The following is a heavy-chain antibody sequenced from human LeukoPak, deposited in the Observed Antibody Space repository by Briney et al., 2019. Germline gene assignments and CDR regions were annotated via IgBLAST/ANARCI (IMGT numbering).Heavy chain of an antibody. CDR3: AELGITMIGGV. J-gene: IGHJ6*04. D-gene: IGHD3-10*02. V-gene: IGHV3-48*03. CDR2: ISSSGSTI. Sequence: QPGGSLRLSCAASGFTFSSYEMNWVRQAPGKGLEWVPYISSSGSTIYYADSVKGRFTISRDNAKNSLYLQMNSLRAEDTAVYYCAELGITMIGGVWGKGTTVTISS. CDR1: GFTFSSYE.